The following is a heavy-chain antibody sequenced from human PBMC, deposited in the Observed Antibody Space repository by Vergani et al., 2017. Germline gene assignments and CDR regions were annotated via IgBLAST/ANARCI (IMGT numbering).Heavy chain of an antibody. CDR2: ISHSGYT. V-gene: IGHV4-38-2*02. J-gene: IGHJ4*02. CDR1: GYSISSGYY. CDR3: VRDPWESGGPYSGC. Sequence: QVQLQESGPGLLKPSETLSLTCTVSGYSISSGYYWGWIRQPPGKGLEWIGSISHSGYTFYSPSLKSRVSMSVDTSKNQFSRRVNSVTAAETAVYYCVRDPWESGGPYSGCWGRGTLVSVSS. D-gene: IGHD2-15*01.